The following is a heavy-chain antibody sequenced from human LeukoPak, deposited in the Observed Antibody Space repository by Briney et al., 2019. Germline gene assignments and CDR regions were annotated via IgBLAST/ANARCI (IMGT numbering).Heavy chain of an antibody. V-gene: IGHV3-21*01. D-gene: IGHD6-13*01. CDR3: ARSAAGTLDYYYYMDV. CDR1: GFTFSSYS. CDR2: ISSSSSYI. Sequence: PGGSLRLSCAASGFTFSSYSMNWVRQAPGKGLEWVSSISSSSSYIYYADSVKGRFTISRDNAKNSLYLQMNSLRAEDTAVYYCARSAAGTLDYYYYMDVWGKGTTVTVSS. J-gene: IGHJ6*03.